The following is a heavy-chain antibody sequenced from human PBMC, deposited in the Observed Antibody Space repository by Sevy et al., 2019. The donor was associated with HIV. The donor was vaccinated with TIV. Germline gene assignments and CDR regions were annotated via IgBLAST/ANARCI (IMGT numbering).Heavy chain of an antibody. CDR1: GFTFSSYA. CDR2: ISYDGSNK. D-gene: IGHD3-10*01. Sequence: GGSLRLSCAASGFTFSSYAMHWVRQAPGKGLEWVAVISYDGSNKYYADSVKGRFTISRDNSKNTLYLQMNSLRAEDTAVYYCARVRVWFGEFDYWGQGTLLTVSS. V-gene: IGHV3-30-3*01. CDR3: ARVRVWFGEFDY. J-gene: IGHJ4*02.